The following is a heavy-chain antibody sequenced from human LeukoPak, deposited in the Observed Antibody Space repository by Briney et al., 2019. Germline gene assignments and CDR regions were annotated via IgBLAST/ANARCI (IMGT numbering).Heavy chain of an antibody. D-gene: IGHD3-22*01. Sequence: SQTLSLTRPVSGGSISRGGYYWSWIRQHPGKVLEWTGYIYFSGSTYYNPSLKSRVTISVDTSKNQFSLKLSSVTDADTAVYYCARMVYDSSGYQNWFDPWGQGTLVTVSS. V-gene: IGHV4-31*03. CDR2: IYFSGST. J-gene: IGHJ5*02. CDR1: GGSISRGGYY. CDR3: ARMVYDSSGYQNWFDP.